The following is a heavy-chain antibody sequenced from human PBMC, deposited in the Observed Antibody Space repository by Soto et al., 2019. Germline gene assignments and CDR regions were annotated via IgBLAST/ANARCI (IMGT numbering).Heavy chain of an antibody. D-gene: IGHD2-2*01. V-gene: IGHV3-23*01. CDR1: GFTFSSYA. CDR3: AKDEGAVVPGTIDY. CDR2: ISGSGGSV. Sequence: GGSLRLSCEASGFTFSSYAINWVRQAPGMGPEWVSCISGSGGSVYYVDSVKGRFTISRDNSKNTVFLQMNSLRAEDTAVYYCAKDEGAVVPGTIDYRGQGALVTVSS. J-gene: IGHJ4*02.